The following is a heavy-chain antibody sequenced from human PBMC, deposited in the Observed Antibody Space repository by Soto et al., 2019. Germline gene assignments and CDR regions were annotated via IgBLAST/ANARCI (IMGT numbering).Heavy chain of an antibody. CDR1: GAPITSNNW. CDR2: IHHSETT. CDR3: AVTKAVAGSRGWFDP. Sequence: SETLSLTCAVSGAPITSNNWWAWLRRSPGKGLEWIGEIHHSETTNYNPSLNSRVSISVDTSKNQFSLKPSSVTAADTAVYYCAVTKAVAGSRGWFDPWGQGTLVTVSS. V-gene: IGHV4-4*02. D-gene: IGHD6-19*01. J-gene: IGHJ5*02.